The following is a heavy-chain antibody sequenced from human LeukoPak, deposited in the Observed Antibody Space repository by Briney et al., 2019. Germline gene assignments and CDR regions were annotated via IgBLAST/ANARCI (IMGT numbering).Heavy chain of an antibody. Sequence: GGSLRLSCAASVFTFSIYAMSSVREAPGGGLEWVSAISGSGGRTNYADSVKGRFTISRDHSKNTLYLEMNSLRAEDTGVYYCAKVSYRYWGQGTLVTVSS. CDR2: ISGSGGRT. J-gene: IGHJ4*02. CDR1: VFTFSIYA. CDR3: AKVSYRY. D-gene: IGHD1-26*01. V-gene: IGHV3-23*01.